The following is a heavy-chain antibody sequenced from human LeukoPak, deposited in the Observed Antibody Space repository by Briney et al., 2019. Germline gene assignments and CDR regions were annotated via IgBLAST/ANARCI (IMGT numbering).Heavy chain of an antibody. D-gene: IGHD5-12*01. CDR2: ISDSGAM. CDR1: GFTFSTYS. V-gene: IGHV3-48*01. CDR3: ARDGGYRGYDADC. Sequence: GGSLRLSCAASGFTFSTYSMKWVRQAPGKGLEWVSYISDSGAMYYADSVRGRFTISRENAQNSLFLQMNSLRAEDTAVYYCARDGGYRGYDADCWGQGTLVPVSS. J-gene: IGHJ4*02.